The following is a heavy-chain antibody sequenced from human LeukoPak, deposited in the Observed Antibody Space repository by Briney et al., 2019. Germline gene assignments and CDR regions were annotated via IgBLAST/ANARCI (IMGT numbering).Heavy chain of an antibody. CDR1: GGTFSSYA. D-gene: IGHD6-13*01. J-gene: IGHJ4*02. Sequence: SVKVSCKASGGTFSSYAISWVRQAPGQGLEWMGRIIPILGIANYAQKFQGRVTITADKSTSTAYMELSSLRAEDTAVYYCAKDEYAAAAGPPVNDYWGQGTLVTVSS. CDR2: IIPILGIA. V-gene: IGHV1-69*04. CDR3: AKDEYAAAAGPPVNDY.